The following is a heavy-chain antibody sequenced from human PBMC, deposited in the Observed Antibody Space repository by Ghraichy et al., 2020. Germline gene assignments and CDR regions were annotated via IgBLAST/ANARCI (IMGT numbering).Heavy chain of an antibody. V-gene: IGHV4-31*03. D-gene: IGHD3-3*01. CDR1: GGSISSTSYW. CDR2: IYYSGST. Sequence: SQTLSLTCRVSGGSISSTSYWWGWIRQSPGKGLEWIGYIYYSGSTSYNPSLKSRVTISVDTSKNQFSLKLSSVTAADTAVYYCARRSGYIVGGMDVWGQGTTVTVSS. CDR3: ARRSGYIVGGMDV. J-gene: IGHJ6*02.